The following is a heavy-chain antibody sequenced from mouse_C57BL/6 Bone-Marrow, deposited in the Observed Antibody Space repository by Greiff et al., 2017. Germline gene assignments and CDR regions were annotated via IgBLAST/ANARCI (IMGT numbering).Heavy chain of an antibody. J-gene: IGHJ2*01. CDR1: GFTFSSYR. CDR2: ISSGGSYT. CDR3: ARHRLTGTGGYYFDY. Sequence: EVKLVESGGDLVKPGGSLKLSCAASGFTFSSYRMSWVRQTPDKRLEWVATISSGGSYTYYPDSVKGRFTISRDNAKNTLYLQMSSLKSEDTAMYYCARHRLTGTGGYYFDYWGQGTTLTVSS. D-gene: IGHD4-1*01. V-gene: IGHV5-6*01.